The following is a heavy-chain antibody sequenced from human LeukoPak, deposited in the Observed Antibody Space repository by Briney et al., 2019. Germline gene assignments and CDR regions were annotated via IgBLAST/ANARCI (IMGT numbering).Heavy chain of an antibody. J-gene: IGHJ3*02. CDR1: GYTFTGYY. CDR2: INPSSGGT. CDR3: AREGFPENYGSGSSAADAFDI. V-gene: IGHV1-2*02. D-gene: IGHD3-10*01. Sequence: GASVKVSCKASGYTFTGYYMHWVRQAPGQGLEWMGWINPSSGGTNYAQKFQGRVTMTRDTSISTAYMELSRLRSDDTAVYYCAREGFPENYGSGSSAADAFDIWGQGTMVTVSS.